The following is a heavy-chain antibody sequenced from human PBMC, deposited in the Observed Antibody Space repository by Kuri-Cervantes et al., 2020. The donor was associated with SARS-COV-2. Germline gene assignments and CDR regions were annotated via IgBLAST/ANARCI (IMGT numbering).Heavy chain of an antibody. CDR1: GLTFSSYA. CDR3: ASELGENAFDI. J-gene: IGHJ3*02. CDR2: ISYDGSNK. Sequence: GESLKISCAASGLTFSSYAMHWVRQAPGKGLEWVSLISYDGSNKYYADSVKGRFTISRDNSKNTLYLQMNSLRAEDTAVYYCASELGENAFDIWGQGTMVTVSS. D-gene: IGHD1-26*01. V-gene: IGHV3-30-3*01.